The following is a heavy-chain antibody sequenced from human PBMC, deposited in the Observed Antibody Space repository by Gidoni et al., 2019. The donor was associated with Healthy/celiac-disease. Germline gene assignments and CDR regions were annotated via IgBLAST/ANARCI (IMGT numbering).Heavy chain of an antibody. D-gene: IGHD2-15*01. J-gene: IGHJ4*02. V-gene: IGHV3-7*05. Sequence: EVQLVESGGGLVQPGGSLRLSCSASGFTFSSYWRSWVRQVPGKGLAWVANIKQDGSEKYYVDSVKGRFTISRDNAKNSLYLQMNSLRAEDTAVYYCARDGHIVVVVPVGLDYWGQGTLVTVSS. CDR2: IKQDGSEK. CDR1: GFTFSSYW. CDR3: ARDGHIVVVVPVGLDY.